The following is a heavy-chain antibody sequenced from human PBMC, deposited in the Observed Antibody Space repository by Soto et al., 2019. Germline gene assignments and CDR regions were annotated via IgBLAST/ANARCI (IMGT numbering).Heavy chain of an antibody. CDR2: IAGEGIST. V-gene: IGHV3-74*01. CDR1: GFTFSRYW. Sequence: GGSLRLSCAASGFTFSRYWMHWVRQAPGKGLVWVSRIAGEGISTNYADSVKGRFTASRDNAKNTVYLEMSSLRAEDTAVYYCIRDLRSGDFWGQGTLVTVSS. D-gene: IGHD6-19*01. CDR3: IRDLRSGDF. J-gene: IGHJ4*02.